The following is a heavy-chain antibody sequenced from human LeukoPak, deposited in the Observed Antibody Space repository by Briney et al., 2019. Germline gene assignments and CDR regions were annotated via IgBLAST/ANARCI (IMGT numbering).Heavy chain of an antibody. Sequence: SETLSLTCTVSGGSISSYYWSWIRQPPGKGLEWIGYIYYSGSTNYNPSLKSRVTISVDTSKNQFSLKLSSVTPDDTAVYYCARGGSGTTVDLFQIWGQGTMVTVSS. V-gene: IGHV4-59*12. CDR3: ARGGSGTTVDLFQI. CDR1: GGSISSYY. J-gene: IGHJ3*02. D-gene: IGHD4-23*01. CDR2: IYYSGST.